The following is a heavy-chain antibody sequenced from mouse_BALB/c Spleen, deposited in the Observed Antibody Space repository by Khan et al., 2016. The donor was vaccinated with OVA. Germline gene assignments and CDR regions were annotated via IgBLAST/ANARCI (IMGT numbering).Heavy chain of an antibody. CDR1: GYTFTDFA. V-gene: IGHV1S137*01. D-gene: IGHD2-1*01. CDR2: ISTYYGDA. J-gene: IGHJ3*01. CDR3: GRGGGNSGFAC. Sequence: QVQLQQSGAELVRPGVSVKISCKGSGYTFTDFAIHWVKQSHAKRLEWIGVISTYYGDADYNQKFKGKATMTVDKSSSTAFVELARLTPEDSANYYCGRGGGNSGFACWGQGTRVTVSA.